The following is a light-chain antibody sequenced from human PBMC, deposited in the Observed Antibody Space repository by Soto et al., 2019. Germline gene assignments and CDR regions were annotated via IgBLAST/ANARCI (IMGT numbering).Light chain of an antibody. CDR2: GAS. CDR1: QGIGNA. J-gene: IGKJ1*01. Sequence: AIKMTQSPSSLSAPVGHRATISCRASQGIGNALGWYQQKPGKHPKLLIYGASNLQSGVPPRFSGSGSGTDFTLAISSLQPEDSATYYCLQDINYPWTLGHWTKVDIK. V-gene: IGKV1-6*01. CDR3: LQDINYPWT.